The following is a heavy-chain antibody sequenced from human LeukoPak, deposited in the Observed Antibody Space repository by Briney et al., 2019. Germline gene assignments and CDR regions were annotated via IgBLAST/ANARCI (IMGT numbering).Heavy chain of an antibody. Sequence: SETLSLTCTVSGGSISSYYWSWIRQPPGKGLEWIGYIYYSGSTNYNPSLKSRVTISVDTSKNQFSLKLSSVTAADTAVYYCARDEERGYCFDYWGQGTLVTVSS. V-gene: IGHV4-59*01. CDR1: GGSISSYY. D-gene: IGHD3-3*01. J-gene: IGHJ4*02. CDR3: ARDEERGYCFDY. CDR2: IYYSGST.